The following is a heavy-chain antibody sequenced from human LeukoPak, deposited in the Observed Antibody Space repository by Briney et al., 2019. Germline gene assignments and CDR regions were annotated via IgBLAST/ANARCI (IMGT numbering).Heavy chain of an antibody. J-gene: IGHJ4*02. CDR1: GFTFSDYA. CDR3: AKDRSIGTYYTFDH. D-gene: IGHD1-26*01. Sequence: PGGSLRLSCAASGFTFSDYAMTWVRQAPGKGLEWVATISGSGVMTYYADSVKGRFTVSGENSKNTLYLQMSSLTAADTAVYYCAKDRSIGTYYTFDHWGQGTLVTVSS. V-gene: IGHV3-23*01. CDR2: ISGSGVMT.